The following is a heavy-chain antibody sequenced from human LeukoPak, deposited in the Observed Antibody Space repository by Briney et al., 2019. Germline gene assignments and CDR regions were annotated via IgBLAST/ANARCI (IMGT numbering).Heavy chain of an antibody. CDR2: IYPGDSDT. CDR1: GYSFTGYW. CDR3: ARRQYYYDSSGYSHNWFDP. D-gene: IGHD3-22*01. V-gene: IGHV5-51*01. Sequence: GESLKISCKGSGYSFTGYWIGWVRQMPGKGLEWMGIIYPGDSDTRYSPSFQGQVTISADKSISTAYLQWSSLKASDTAMYYCARRQYYYDSSGYSHNWFDPWGQGTLVTVSS. J-gene: IGHJ5*02.